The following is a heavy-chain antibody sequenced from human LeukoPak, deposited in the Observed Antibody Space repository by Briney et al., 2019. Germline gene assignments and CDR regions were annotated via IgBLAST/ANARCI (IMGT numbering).Heavy chain of an antibody. D-gene: IGHD3-3*01. CDR3: AKDHYWSIDY. Sequence: GGSLRLSCAASGFDFSSNWMHWVRHAPGQGLVWVSRIKGDGISTNYADSVKGRFTISRDIAKNTLYLQMNSLRAEDTGVYYCAKDHYWSIDYWGRGTLVTASS. CDR2: IKGDGIST. J-gene: IGHJ4*02. V-gene: IGHV3-74*01. CDR1: GFDFSSNW.